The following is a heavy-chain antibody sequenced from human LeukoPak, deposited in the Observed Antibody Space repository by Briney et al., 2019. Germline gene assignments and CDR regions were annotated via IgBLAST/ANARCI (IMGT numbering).Heavy chain of an antibody. J-gene: IGHJ4*02. Sequence: SQTLSLTCAISGDSVSSNSAAWNWIRQSPSRGLEWLGRTYYRSKWYNDYAVSVKSRITINPDTSKNQFSLKLSSVTAADTAVYYCARHRHYPSWMNYFDYWGQGTLVTVSS. V-gene: IGHV6-1*01. CDR1: GDSVSSNSAA. CDR2: TYYRSKWYN. D-gene: IGHD5-12*01. CDR3: ARHRHYPSWMNYFDY.